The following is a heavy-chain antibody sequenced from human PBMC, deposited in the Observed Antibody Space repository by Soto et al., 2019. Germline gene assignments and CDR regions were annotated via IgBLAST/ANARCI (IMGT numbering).Heavy chain of an antibody. CDR2: IYYSGST. V-gene: IGHV4-59*08. D-gene: IGHD6-13*01. CDR1: GGSISSYY. J-gene: IGHJ6*03. CDR3: ARRGHSSSWYDYYYMDV. Sequence: SETLSLTCTVSGGSISSYYWSWIRQPPGKGLEWIGYIYYSGSTNYNPSLKSRVTISVDTSKNQFSLKLSSVTAADTAVYYCARRGHSSSWYDYYYMDVWGKGTTVTVSS.